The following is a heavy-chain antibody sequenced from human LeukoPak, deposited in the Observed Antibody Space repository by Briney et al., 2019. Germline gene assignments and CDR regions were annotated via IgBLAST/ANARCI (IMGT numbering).Heavy chain of an antibody. CDR1: GFTFSSYS. V-gene: IGHV3-48*01. J-gene: IGHJ4*01. D-gene: IGHD1-20*01. CDR3: ARDVNWNYCDY. Sequence: PGGSLRLSCAASGFTFSSYSTNWVRQAPGKGLEWVSYISSSSSTIYYADSVKGRFTISRDNAKNSLYLQMNSLRAEDTAVYYCARDVNWNYCDYWGHGTLVTVSS. CDR2: ISSSSSTI.